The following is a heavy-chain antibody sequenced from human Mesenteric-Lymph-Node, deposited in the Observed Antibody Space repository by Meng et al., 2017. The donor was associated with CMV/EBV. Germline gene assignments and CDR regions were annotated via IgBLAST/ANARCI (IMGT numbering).Heavy chain of an antibody. CDR1: YTFTSYG. V-gene: IGHV7-4-1*02. Sequence: YTFTSYGMNWVRQAPGQGLELMGWINTDTGNPTYAQDFTGRFVFSLDTSVTTAYLQISSLKAEDTAVYYCAREGGFCSTTGCYGGPDYWGQGTLVTVSS. J-gene: IGHJ4*02. CDR2: INTDTGNP. CDR3: AREGGFCSTTGCYGGPDY. D-gene: IGHD2-2*01.